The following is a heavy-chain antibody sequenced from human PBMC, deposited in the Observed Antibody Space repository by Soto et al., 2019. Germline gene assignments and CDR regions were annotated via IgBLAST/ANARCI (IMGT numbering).Heavy chain of an antibody. CDR1: GGSISSGGYS. CDR3: ARGKYYYGSGSLPHFDY. Sequence: SSETLSLTCAVSGGSISSGGYSWSWIRQPPGKGLEWIGYIYHSGSTYYNPSLKSRVTISVDRSKNQFSLKLSSVTAADTAVYYCARGKYYYGSGSLPHFDYWGQGTLVTVPQ. V-gene: IGHV4-30-2*01. J-gene: IGHJ4*02. CDR2: IYHSGST. D-gene: IGHD3-10*01.